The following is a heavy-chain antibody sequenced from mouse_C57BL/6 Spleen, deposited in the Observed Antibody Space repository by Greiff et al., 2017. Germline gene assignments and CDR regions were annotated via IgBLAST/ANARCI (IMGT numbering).Heavy chain of an antibody. CDR1: GYTFTSYG. CDR3: ARSWITTEGCAY. D-gene: IGHD2-4*01. Sequence: QVQLKQSGAELARPGASVKLSCKASGYTFTSYGISWVKQRTGQGLEWIGEIYPRSGTTYYHEKFKGKATLTADKSSSTAYMELRSLTSADSAVYFCARSWITTEGCAYWGQGTLVTVSA. CDR2: IYPRSGTT. V-gene: IGHV1-81*01. J-gene: IGHJ3*01.